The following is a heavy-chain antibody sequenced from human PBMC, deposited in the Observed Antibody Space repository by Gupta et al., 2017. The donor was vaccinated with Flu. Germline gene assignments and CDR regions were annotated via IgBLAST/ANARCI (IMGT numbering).Heavy chain of an antibody. CDR2: IKRTVDGGAI. CDR3: ATANRAH. V-gene: IGHV3-15*01. J-gene: IGHJ4*02. Sequence: RQAPGKGLEWVGRIKRTVDGGAINYPAPVKGRFTISRDDSKKTLFLNMTSLKSEDTAVYFCATANRAHWGQGTLVTVSS.